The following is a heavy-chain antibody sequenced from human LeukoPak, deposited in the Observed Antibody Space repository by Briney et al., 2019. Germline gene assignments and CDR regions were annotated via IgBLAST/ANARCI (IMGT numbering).Heavy chain of an antibody. CDR3: TWTAGSDY. J-gene: IGHJ4*02. Sequence: GESLRLSWTASVYTFGDYAMSWFREAPWKGLEWVGFIRSKAYGGTTEYAASVKGRFTISRDDSKSIAYPQMNSLKTEDTAVYYCTWTAGSDYWGQGTLVTVSS. CDR1: VYTFGDYA. CDR2: IRSKAYGGTT. V-gene: IGHV3-49*03. D-gene: IGHD2-21*02.